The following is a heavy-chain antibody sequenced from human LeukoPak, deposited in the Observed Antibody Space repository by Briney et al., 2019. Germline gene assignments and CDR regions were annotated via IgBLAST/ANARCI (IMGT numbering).Heavy chain of an antibody. CDR3: ATDPSGSSWYFVAFDI. D-gene: IGHD6-13*01. CDR1: GYTLTELS. J-gene: IGHJ3*02. CDR2: FDPEDGET. Sequence: GALVKVSCKVSGYTLTELSMHWVRQAPGKGLEWMGGFDPEDGETIYAQKFQGRVTMTEDTSTDTAYMELSSLRSEDTAVYYCATDPSGSSWYFVAFDIWGQGTMVTVSS. V-gene: IGHV1-24*01.